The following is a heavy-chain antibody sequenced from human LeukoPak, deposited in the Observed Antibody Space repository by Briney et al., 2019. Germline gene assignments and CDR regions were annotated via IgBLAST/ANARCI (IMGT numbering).Heavy chain of an antibody. CDR2: ISWRSDSV. CDR3: ARGGGLDV. CDR1: GFTFDDYA. Sequence: GRSLRLSCAASGFTFDDYAMHWVRQAPGKGLEWVSGISWRSDSVDYADSVKGRFTISRDNAKSSLYLQMNSLRADDTAVYFCARGGGLDVWGQGATVTVSS. J-gene: IGHJ6*02. D-gene: IGHD3-16*01. V-gene: IGHV3-9*01.